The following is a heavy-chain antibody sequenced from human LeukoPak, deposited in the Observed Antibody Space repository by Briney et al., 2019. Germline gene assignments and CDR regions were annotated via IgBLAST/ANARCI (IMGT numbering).Heavy chain of an antibody. V-gene: IGHV1-18*01. Sequence: ASVKVSCKASGYTFTSYGISWVRQAPGQGLEWMGWISAYNGNTNYAQKLQGRVTMTTDTSTSTAYMELRSLRSDDTAVYYCARGVGYCSSTSCEYYYGMDVRGQGTTVTVSS. CDR1: GYTFTSYG. CDR3: ARGVGYCSSTSCEYYYGMDV. J-gene: IGHJ6*02. D-gene: IGHD2-2*03. CDR2: ISAYNGNT.